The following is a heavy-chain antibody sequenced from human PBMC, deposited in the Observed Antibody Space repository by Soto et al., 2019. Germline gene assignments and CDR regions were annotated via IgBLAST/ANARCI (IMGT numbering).Heavy chain of an antibody. Sequence: GGSLRLSCAASGFTFSSYAMSWVRQAPGKGLEWVSAISGSGGSTYYADSVKGRFTISRDNSKNTLYLQMNSLRAEDTAVYYSAKSTYYYGSGSYSPSRYFDYWGQGTLVTVSS. V-gene: IGHV3-23*01. CDR3: AKSTYYYGSGSYSPSRYFDY. J-gene: IGHJ4*02. CDR2: ISGSGGST. CDR1: GFTFSSYA. D-gene: IGHD3-10*01.